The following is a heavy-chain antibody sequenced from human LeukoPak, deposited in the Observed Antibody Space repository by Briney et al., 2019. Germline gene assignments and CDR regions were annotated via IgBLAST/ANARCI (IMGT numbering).Heavy chain of an antibody. CDR2: IIPIFGTA. CDR1: GGTFSSYA. J-gene: IGHJ4*02. V-gene: IGHV1-69*01. CDR3: ARGLLPSYYFDY. Sequence: SVKVSCKASGGTFSSYAISWVRQAPGQGLEWMGGIIPIFGTANYAQKFQGRVTITADESTSTAYMELRSLRSDDTAVYYCARGLLPSYYFDYWGQGTLVTVSS.